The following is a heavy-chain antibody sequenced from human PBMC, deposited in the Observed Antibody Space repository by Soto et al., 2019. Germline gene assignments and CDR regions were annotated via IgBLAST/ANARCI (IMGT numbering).Heavy chain of an antibody. Sequence: QVQLQESGPGLVKPSQTLSLTCSVSGGSINSGAYYWGWIRQHPGKGLEWIGYISYTGRTYSNPSLQSRVTIALDMSESQFFLKLTSVTAADTAVYFCARVSATGTRLIDPWGQGTMVTVSP. CDR2: ISYTGRT. CDR3: ARVSATGTRLIDP. J-gene: IGHJ5*01. CDR1: GGSINSGAYY. V-gene: IGHV4-31*03. D-gene: IGHD6-13*01.